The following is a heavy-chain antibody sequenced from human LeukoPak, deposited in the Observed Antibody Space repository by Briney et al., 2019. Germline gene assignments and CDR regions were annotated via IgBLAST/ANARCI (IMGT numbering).Heavy chain of an antibody. CDR2: IRYDGSNK. CDR3: AKVMDDYGDYGVVDY. V-gene: IGHV3-30*02. Sequence: GGSLRLSCAASGFTFSSYGMHWVRQAPGKGLEWVAFIRYDGSNKHYADSVKGRFSISRDNSKNMLDLQMNSLRAEDTAVYYCAKVMDDYGDYGVVDYWGQGTLVTVSS. J-gene: IGHJ4*02. CDR1: GFTFSSYG. D-gene: IGHD4-17*01.